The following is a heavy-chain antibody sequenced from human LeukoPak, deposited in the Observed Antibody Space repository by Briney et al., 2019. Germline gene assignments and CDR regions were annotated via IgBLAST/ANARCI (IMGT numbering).Heavy chain of an antibody. V-gene: IGHV4-4*02. CDR1: GGSISSSNW. J-gene: IGHJ6*03. D-gene: IGHD1-14*01. Sequence: SETLSLTCAVSGGSISSSNWWSWIRQPPGKGLEWIGSIYYSGSTYYNPSLKSRVTISVDTSKNQFSLKLSSVTAADTAVYYCARDSIEPRYYYYYMDVWGKGTTVTVSS. CDR3: ARDSIEPRYYYYYMDV. CDR2: IYYSGST.